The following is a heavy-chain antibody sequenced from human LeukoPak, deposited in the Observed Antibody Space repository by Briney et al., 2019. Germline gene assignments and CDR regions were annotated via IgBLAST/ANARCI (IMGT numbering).Heavy chain of an antibody. CDR2: IYYSGST. CDR1: GGSINSNTYY. CDR3: AKLSGYYTAHFDY. J-gene: IGHJ4*02. D-gene: IGHD3-22*01. V-gene: IGHV4-39*01. Sequence: SETLSLTCTVSGGSINSNTYYWGWIRQPPGKGLEWIGSIYYSGSTYYNPSLKSRVTISVDTSKNQFSLKLSSVTAADTAVYYFAKLSGYYTAHFDYWGRGTLVTVSS.